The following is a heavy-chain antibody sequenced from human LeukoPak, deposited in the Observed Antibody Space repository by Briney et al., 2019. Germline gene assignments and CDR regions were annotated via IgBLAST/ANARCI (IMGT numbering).Heavy chain of an antibody. J-gene: IGHJ3*02. CDR2: ICHSGST. D-gene: IGHD3-22*01. CDR1: RGSISSGGYS. V-gene: IGHV4-30-2*01. Sequence: PSETLSLTCAVSRGSISSGGYSWSWIRQPPGMGLEWIGYICHSGSTHYTPSLTSRLTISVDRSKNQFSLKLSSLTAADTPVYYCARADRDSSGYFDAFDIWGQGTMVTVSS. CDR3: ARADRDSSGYFDAFDI.